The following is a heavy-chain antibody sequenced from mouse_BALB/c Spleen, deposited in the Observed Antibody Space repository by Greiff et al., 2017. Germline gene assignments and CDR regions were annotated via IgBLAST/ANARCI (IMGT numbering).Heavy chain of an antibody. J-gene: IGHJ4*01. CDR1: GFTFNTYA. CDR2: IRSKSNNYAT. Sequence: EVKLMESGGGLVQPKGSLKLSCAASGFTFNTYAMNWVRQAPGKGLEWVARIRSKSNNYATYYADSVKDRFTISRDDSQSMLYLQMNNLKTEDTAMYYCVGGRAMDYWGQGTSVTVSS. CDR3: VGGRAMDY. V-gene: IGHV10-1*02.